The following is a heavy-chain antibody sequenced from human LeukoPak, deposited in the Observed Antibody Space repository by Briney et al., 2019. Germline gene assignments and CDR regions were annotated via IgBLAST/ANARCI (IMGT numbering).Heavy chain of an antibody. CDR3: ARGGGYYYDSSGYKDFDY. CDR2: INPNSGGT. V-gene: IGHV1-2*02. J-gene: IGHJ4*02. D-gene: IGHD3-22*01. CDR1: GYTFTGYY. Sequence: ASVKVSCKASGYTFTGYYMHWVRQAPGQGLEWMGWINPNSGGTNCAQKFQGRVTMTRDTSISTAYMELSRLRSDDTAVYYCARGGGYYYDSSGYKDFDYWGQGTLVTVSS.